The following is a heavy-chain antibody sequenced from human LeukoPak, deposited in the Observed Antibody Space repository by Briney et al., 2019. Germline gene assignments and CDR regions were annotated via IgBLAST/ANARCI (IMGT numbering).Heavy chain of an antibody. Sequence: SGTLSLTCTVSGASISSSYWSWIRQPPGKRPEWIGLIYYNGNTNSNPSLKSRVTILVDRSKNQFSLKLNSVTAADTAIYYCVRGNYDDRGYSNAFDIWGQGTMVTVSS. J-gene: IGHJ3*02. V-gene: IGHV4-59*01. D-gene: IGHD3-22*01. CDR2: IYYNGNT. CDR3: VRGNYDDRGYSNAFDI. CDR1: GASISSSY.